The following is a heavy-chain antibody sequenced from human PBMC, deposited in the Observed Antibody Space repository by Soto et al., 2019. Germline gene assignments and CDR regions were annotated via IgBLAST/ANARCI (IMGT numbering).Heavy chain of an antibody. D-gene: IGHD3-9*01. CDR1: GGTFSSYA. V-gene: IGHV1-69*06. Sequence: QVQLVQSGAEVKKPGSSVKVSCKASGGTFSSYAISWVRQAPGQGLEWMGGIIPIFGTANYAQKFQGRVTITADKPTSTAYMELSSLISDDTAVYYCPHANPPLTGYWLSGFDYWGQGTQVTVSS. CDR3: PHANPPLTGYWLSGFDY. J-gene: IGHJ4*02. CDR2: IIPIFGTA.